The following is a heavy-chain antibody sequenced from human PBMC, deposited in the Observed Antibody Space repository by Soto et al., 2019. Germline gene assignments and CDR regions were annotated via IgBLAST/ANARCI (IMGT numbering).Heavy chain of an antibody. D-gene: IGHD4-17*01. J-gene: IGHJ6*02. V-gene: IGHV3-30*18. CDR3: AKEGGYGDRIADDYYYYGMDV. CDR2: ISHEGSYK. CDR1: GFSFRSFG. Sequence: QVQLVESGGGVVQPGGPLRLSCEVSGFSFRSFGMHWVRQAPGKGLEWVTVISHEGSYKHYADSVKGRFTISRDDSKNTLYLQMNSLRAEDTAVYFCAKEGGYGDRIADDYYYYGMDVWGQGTTVTVSS.